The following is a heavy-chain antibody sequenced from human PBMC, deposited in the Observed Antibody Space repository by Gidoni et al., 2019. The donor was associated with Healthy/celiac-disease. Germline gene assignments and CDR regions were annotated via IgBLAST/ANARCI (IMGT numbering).Heavy chain of an antibody. CDR3: ARAPCSSTSCYRAGWFDP. V-gene: IGHV1-69*06. J-gene: IGHJ5*02. CDR2: LIPIFGTA. Sequence: QVQLVQSGAEVKKPGSSVKVSCKASGGTFSSYALSWVRQATGQGLEWMGGLIPIFGTANYAQKFQGRVTITADKSTSTAYMELSSLRSEDTAVYYCARAPCSSTSCYRAGWFDPWGQGTLVTVSS. D-gene: IGHD2-2*01. CDR1: GGTFSSYA.